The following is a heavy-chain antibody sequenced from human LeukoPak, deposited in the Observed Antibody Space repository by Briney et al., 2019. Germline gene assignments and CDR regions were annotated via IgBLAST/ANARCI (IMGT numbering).Heavy chain of an antibody. J-gene: IGHJ4*02. Sequence: GGSLRLSCAASGFTFSSYSMNWVRQAPGKGLEWVAVISYDGSNKYYADSVKGRFTISRDNSKNTLYLQMNSLRAEDTAVYYCARVSDGRGGVFDYWGQGTLVTVSS. CDR3: ARVSDGRGGVFDY. CDR1: GFTFSSYS. D-gene: IGHD3-16*01. V-gene: IGHV3-30*03. CDR2: ISYDGSNK.